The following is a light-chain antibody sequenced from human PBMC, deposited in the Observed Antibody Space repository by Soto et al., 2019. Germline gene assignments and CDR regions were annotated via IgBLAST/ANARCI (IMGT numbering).Light chain of an antibody. Sequence: DIQLTQSPSFLSASVGDTVTITCRASQGMSTYLAWYQQKPGKVPKLLIRSASTLQSGVPPRFSGGGSGTEFTLTISSLQPDDSGIYYCHQRNGYQLAFGEGTNVEIK. CDR3: HQRNGYQLA. CDR1: QGMSTY. J-gene: IGKJ4*01. CDR2: SAS. V-gene: IGKV1-9*01.